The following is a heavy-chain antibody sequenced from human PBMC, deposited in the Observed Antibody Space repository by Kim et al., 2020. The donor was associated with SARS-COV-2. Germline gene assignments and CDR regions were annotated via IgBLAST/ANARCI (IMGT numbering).Heavy chain of an antibody. D-gene: IGHD5-12*01. J-gene: IGHJ4*02. V-gene: IGHV3-30*01. CDR3: ARGTDGYLSCFDY. Sequence: ADSVECRFTISRDNSKNTLNLQMNRLGAGDTAVYYCARGTDGYLSCFDYWGQGTLVPDSS.